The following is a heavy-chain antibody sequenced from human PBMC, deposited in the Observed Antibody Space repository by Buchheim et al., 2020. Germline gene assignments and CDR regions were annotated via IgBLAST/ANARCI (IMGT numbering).Heavy chain of an antibody. D-gene: IGHD3-10*01. CDR3: ARGFAGSFDY. Sequence: QVQLQESDPGLVKPSETLSLTCTVSGGSVSSGSYYWSWIRQPPGKGLEWIGYIYYSGSTNYNPSLKSRVTISVDTSKNQFSLKLSSVTAADTAVYYCARGFAGSFDYWGQGTL. J-gene: IGHJ4*02. V-gene: IGHV4-61*01. CDR1: GGSVSSGSYY. CDR2: IYYSGST.